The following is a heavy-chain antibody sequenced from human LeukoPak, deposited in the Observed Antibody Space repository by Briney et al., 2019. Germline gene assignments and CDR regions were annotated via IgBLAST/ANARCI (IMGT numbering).Heavy chain of an antibody. CDR2: ISSSSSYI. Sequence: GGSLRLSCAASGFAFSSYSMNWVRQAPGKGLEWVSSISSSSSYIYYADSVKGRFTISRANAKNSLDLQMNSLRAEDTAVYYCAELGITMIGGVWGKGTTVTISS. D-gene: IGHD3-10*02. CDR3: AELGITMIGGV. V-gene: IGHV3-21*01. CDR1: GFAFSSYS. J-gene: IGHJ6*04.